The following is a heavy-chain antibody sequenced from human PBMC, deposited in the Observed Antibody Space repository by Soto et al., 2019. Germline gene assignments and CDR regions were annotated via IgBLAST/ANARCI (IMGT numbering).Heavy chain of an antibody. V-gene: IGHV4-39*01. Sequence: SETLSLTCTVSGGSISSSSYYWGWIRQPPGKGLEWIGSIYYSGSTYYNPSLKSRVTISVDTSKNQFSLKLSSVTAADTAVYYCARHSEGKYYYYYYGMDVWGQGTTVTVSS. CDR2: IYYSGST. CDR3: ARHSEGKYYYYYYGMDV. D-gene: IGHD3-10*01. CDR1: GGSISSSSYY. J-gene: IGHJ6*02.